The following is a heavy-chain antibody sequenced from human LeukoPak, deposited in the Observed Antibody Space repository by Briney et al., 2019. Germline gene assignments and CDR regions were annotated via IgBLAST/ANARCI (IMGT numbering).Heavy chain of an antibody. CDR2: INHSRST. CDR1: GGSFSGYY. J-gene: IGHJ4*02. D-gene: IGHD5-12*01. V-gene: IGHV4-34*01. Sequence: SETLSLTCAVYGGSFSGYYWRWIRQPPGKGREWIGEINHSRSTNYNPSLKSRVTISVDTSKNQFSLMLSTVTAADTAVYYCAREVVDIVATTLSYFDYWGQGTLVTVSS. CDR3: AREVVDIVATTLSYFDY.